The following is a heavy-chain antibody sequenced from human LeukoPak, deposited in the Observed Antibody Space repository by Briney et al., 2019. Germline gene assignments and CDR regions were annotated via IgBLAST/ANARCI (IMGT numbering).Heavy chain of an antibody. V-gene: IGHV5-51*03. CDR2: IYPGDSDT. CDR3: ARTRGISGYSYGSFDY. CDR1: GYSFTSYW. D-gene: IGHD5-18*01. J-gene: IGHJ4*02. Sequence: KPGESLKISCKGSGYSFTSYWIGWVRQMPGKGLEWVGIIYPGDSDTRYSPSFQGQVTISADKSISTAYLQWSSLKASDTAMYYCARTRGISGYSYGSFDYWGQGTLVTVSS.